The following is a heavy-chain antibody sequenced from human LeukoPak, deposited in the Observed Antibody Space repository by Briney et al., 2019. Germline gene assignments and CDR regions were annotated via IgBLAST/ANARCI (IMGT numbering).Heavy chain of an antibody. CDR1: GGSFSGYY. V-gene: IGHV4-34*01. CDR2: INHSGST. Sequence: PSETLSLTCAVYGGSFSGYYWSWIRQPPGKGLEWIGEINHSGSTNYNPSLKSRVTISVDTSKNQFSLKLSSVNAADTAVYYCARGEDFGSGGPPYFDSWGQGILVTVSS. J-gene: IGHJ4*02. D-gene: IGHD3-10*01. CDR3: ARGEDFGSGGPPYFDS.